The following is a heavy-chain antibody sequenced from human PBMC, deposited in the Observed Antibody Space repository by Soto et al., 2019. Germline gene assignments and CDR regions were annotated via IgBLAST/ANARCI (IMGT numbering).Heavy chain of an antibody. CDR1: GGSISSGDYY. CDR2: IYYSGST. J-gene: IGHJ6*02. V-gene: IGHV4-31*03. Sequence: SETLSLTCTVSGGSISSGDYYWSWIRQVPGKGLEWIGYIYYSGSTYYNPSLKSRVAMSVDTSKNQFSLKLSSVTAADTAIYYCARAGIAAEEDYYYGMDVWGQGTTVTVSS. CDR3: ARAGIAAEEDYYYGMDV. D-gene: IGHD6-13*01.